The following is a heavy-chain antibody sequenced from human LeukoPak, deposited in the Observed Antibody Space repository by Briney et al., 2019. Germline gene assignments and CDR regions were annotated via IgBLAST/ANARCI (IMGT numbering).Heavy chain of an antibody. CDR3: ARGSYGYSSGWYNY. D-gene: IGHD6-19*01. V-gene: IGHV4-34*01. Sequence: PSETLSLTCAVYGGPFSGYYWSWIRQPPGKGLEWIGEINHSGTTNYNPSLKSRVTISVDTSKNQFSLKLSSVTAADTAVYYCARGSYGYSSGWYNYWGQGTLVTVSS. CDR1: GGPFSGYY. J-gene: IGHJ4*02. CDR2: INHSGTT.